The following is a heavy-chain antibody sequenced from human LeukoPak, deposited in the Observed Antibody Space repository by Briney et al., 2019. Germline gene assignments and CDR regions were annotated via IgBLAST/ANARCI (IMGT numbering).Heavy chain of an antibody. D-gene: IGHD2-15*01. J-gene: IGHJ4*02. CDR3: ASGSGSCSGGSCSDY. Sequence: GGSLRLSCAASGFTFRKYNMNWVRQAPGKGLECVSAISSGSSYIYYADSAKGRFTMSRDNAKNSLYLQMNRLGAEDTAVYYCASGSGSCSGGSCSDYWGQGNLVTVSS. V-gene: IGHV3-21*01. CDR1: GFTFRKYN. CDR2: ISSGSSYI.